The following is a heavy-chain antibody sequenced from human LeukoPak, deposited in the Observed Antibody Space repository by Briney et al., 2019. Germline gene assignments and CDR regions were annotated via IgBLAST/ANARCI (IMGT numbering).Heavy chain of an antibody. Sequence: PSETLSLTCTVSGGSISSSSYYWGWIRQPPGKGLEWIGSIYYSGSTYYNPSLKSRVTISVDTSKNQFSLKLSSVTAADTAVYYCARERSWHDFDYWGQGTLVTVSS. V-gene: IGHV4-39*07. CDR1: GGSISSSSYY. CDR3: ARERSWHDFDY. D-gene: IGHD1-26*01. CDR2: IYYSGST. J-gene: IGHJ4*02.